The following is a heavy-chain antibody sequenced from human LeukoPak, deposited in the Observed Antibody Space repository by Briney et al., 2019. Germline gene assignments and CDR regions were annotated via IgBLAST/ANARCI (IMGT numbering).Heavy chain of an antibody. CDR3: ARGPSGYHNT. V-gene: IGHV3-48*03. J-gene: IGHJ4*02. Sequence: QSGGSLRLSCAASGFTFSSYEMNWVRQAPGKGLEWVSYISTTGSSIYYADSVKGRFTISRDNVKNLLYLQMNSLRAEDTAVYYCARGPSGYHNTGGQGTLVTVSS. CDR2: ISTTGSSI. CDR1: GFTFSSYE. D-gene: IGHD5-12*01.